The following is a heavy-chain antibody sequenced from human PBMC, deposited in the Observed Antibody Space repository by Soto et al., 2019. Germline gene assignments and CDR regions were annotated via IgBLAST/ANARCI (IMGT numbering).Heavy chain of an antibody. V-gene: IGHV3-74*01. CDR2: INSDGSTT. CDR1: GFAFSSYW. Sequence: GGSLRLSCAGSGFAFSSYWIHWVRQVPGKGLVWVSRINSDGSTTSYADSVRGRFTISRDNAKDTLYLQMNSLRAEDTALYYCARVGQGRYYFDYWGQGTLVTVSS. J-gene: IGHJ4*02. CDR3: ARVGQGRYYFDY.